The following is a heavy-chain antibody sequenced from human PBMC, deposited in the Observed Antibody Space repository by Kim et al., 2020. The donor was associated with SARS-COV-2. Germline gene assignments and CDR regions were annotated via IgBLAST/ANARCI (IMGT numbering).Heavy chain of an antibody. J-gene: IGHJ5*02. CDR2: T. Sequence: TTYNPSLKSRVTRPVDTPENQFSLKRSSVTAADPAVYYCARTHSWFDPWGQGTLVTVSS. CDR3: ARTHSWFDP. V-gene: IGHV4-59*01.